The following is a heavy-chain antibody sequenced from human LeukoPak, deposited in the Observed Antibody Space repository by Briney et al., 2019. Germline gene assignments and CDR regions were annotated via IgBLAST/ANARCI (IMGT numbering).Heavy chain of an antibody. CDR3: ARVRVSSGSHPWYFDY. CDR2: IYYSGST. CDR1: RGSISSYY. V-gene: IGHV4-59*01. J-gene: IGHJ4*02. Sequence: SETLSLTCTVSRGSISSYYWSWIRQPPGQGLEWIGYIYYSGSTDYNPSLKSRVNISVDTSKNQFSLKPSSVTAADTAVYFCARVRVSSGSHPWYFDYWGQGTLVTVSS. D-gene: IGHD3-22*01.